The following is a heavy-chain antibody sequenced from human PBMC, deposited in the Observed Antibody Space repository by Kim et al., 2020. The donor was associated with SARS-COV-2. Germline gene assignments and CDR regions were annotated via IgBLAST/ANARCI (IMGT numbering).Heavy chain of an antibody. CDR1: GGSISTSSYY. CDR2: IYHSGST. J-gene: IGHJ4*02. Sequence: SETLSLTCTVSGGSISTSSYYWGWIRQPPGKGLEWIGSIYHSGSTNYKPSLKSRGTIAVDTSKNQTSLQLSSVTAADTAVYYCARLRYYYDRSGYTIDYWGQGTLVTVSS. CDR3: ARLRYYYDRSGYTIDY. D-gene: IGHD3-22*01. V-gene: IGHV4-39*01.